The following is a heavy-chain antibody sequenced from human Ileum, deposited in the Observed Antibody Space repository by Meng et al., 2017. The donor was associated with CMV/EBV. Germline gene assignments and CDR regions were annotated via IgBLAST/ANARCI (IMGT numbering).Heavy chain of an antibody. CDR2: ISSSSSYI. Sequence: GGSLRLSCAASGFTFSSYSMNWVRQAPGKGLEWVSSISSSSSYIYYADSVKGRFTISRDNAKNSLYLQMNSLRAEDTAVYYCARGLPRQYCSSTSCQDYYYYYGMDVWGQGTMVTVSS. J-gene: IGHJ6*02. CDR1: GFTFSSYS. CDR3: ARGLPRQYCSSTSCQDYYYYYGMDV. V-gene: IGHV3-21*01. D-gene: IGHD2-2*01.